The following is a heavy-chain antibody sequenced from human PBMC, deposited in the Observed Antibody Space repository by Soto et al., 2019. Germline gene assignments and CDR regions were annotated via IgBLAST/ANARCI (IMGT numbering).Heavy chain of an antibody. CDR3: ARALGSGSYYADAFDI. CDR2: INHSGST. D-gene: IGHD3-10*01. Sequence: SETLSLTCAVYGGSFSGYYWSWIRQPPGKGLEWIGEINHSGSTNYNPSLKSRVTISVDTSKNQFSLKLSSVTAADTAVYYCARALGSGSYYADAFDIWGQGTMVTVSS. J-gene: IGHJ3*02. V-gene: IGHV4-34*01. CDR1: GGSFSGYY.